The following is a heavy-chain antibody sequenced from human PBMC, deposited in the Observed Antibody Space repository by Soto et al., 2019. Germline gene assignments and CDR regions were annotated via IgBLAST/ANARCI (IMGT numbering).Heavy chain of an antibody. CDR1: GGSISSSSYY. CDR3: ARHGLTITGVRHLNWFDP. V-gene: IGHV4-39*01. J-gene: IGHJ5*02. Sequence: QLQLQESGPGLVKPSETLSLTCTVSGGSISSSSYYWGWIRQPPGKGLEWIGSIYYSGSTYYNPSLKSRVTISVDTSKNQFSLKLSSVTAADTAVYYCARHGLTITGVRHLNWFDPWGQGTLVTVSS. CDR2: IYYSGST. D-gene: IGHD3-9*01.